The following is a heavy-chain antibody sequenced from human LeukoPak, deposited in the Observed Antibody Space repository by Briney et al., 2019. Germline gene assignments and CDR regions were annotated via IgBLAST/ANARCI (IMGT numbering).Heavy chain of an antibody. CDR1: GYTFNGHF. J-gene: IGHJ5*02. CDR3: ARDQIVVVPAAIQNWFDP. V-gene: IGHV1-18*04. CDR2: ISAYNGNT. D-gene: IGHD2-2*01. Sequence: ASVKVSCMASGYTFNGHFIHWVRQAPGQGLEWMGWISAYNGNTNYAQKLQGRVTMTTDTSTSTAYMELRSLRSDDTAVYYCARDQIVVVPAAIQNWFDPWGQGTLVTVSS.